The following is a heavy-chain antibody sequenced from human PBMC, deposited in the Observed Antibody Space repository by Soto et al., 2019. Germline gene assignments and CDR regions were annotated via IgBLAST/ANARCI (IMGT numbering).Heavy chain of an antibody. CDR1: GFTFSHSA. J-gene: IGHJ4*02. CDR3: ATDKGDSFGYGSY. Sequence: EASVKVSCKASGFTFSHSAVQWVRQARGQRLEWIGWIVVGSGNTNYAQKFQERATITRDMSTTTAYMELSSLRSEDTAVYYCATDKGDSFGYGSYWGQGTLVTVSS. D-gene: IGHD5-18*01. V-gene: IGHV1-58*01. CDR2: IVVGSGNT.